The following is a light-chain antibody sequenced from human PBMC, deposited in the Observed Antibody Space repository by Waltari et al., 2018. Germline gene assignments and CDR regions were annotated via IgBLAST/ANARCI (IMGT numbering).Light chain of an antibody. Sequence: SSDLTQTPPISASPGHTAMSPGSGAVLAGQYIYWFQKTSGQAPVAVIPRNTGRPPEIPPRFSGSDSPTTATLTIIGVQPEDEADYYCQTVDDTNNDVLFGGGTKLTVL. V-gene: IGLV3-25*03. CDR1: VLAGQY. CDR3: QTVDDTNNDVL. J-gene: IGLJ3*02. CDR2: RNT.